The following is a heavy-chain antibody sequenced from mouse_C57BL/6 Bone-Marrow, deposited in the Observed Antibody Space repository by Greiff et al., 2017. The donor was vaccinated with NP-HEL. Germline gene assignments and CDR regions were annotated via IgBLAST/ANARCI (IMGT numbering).Heavy chain of an antibody. CDR2: ISDGGSYT. CDR3: EGEDYDPHFDY. D-gene: IGHD2-4*01. CDR1: GFTFSSYS. J-gene: IGHJ2*01. V-gene: IGHV5-4*01. Sequence: EVKLMESGGGLVKPGGSLKLSCAASGFTFSSYSMSWVRQTPGKRLEWVGTISDGGSYTYYPDNVKGRFTMSRDNAKNNLYLQMSNLKSADTAMYYWEGEDYDPHFDYGGQGTTLTVSS.